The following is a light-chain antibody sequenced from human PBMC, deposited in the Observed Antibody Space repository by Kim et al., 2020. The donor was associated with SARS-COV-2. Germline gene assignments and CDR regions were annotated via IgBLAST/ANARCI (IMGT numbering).Light chain of an antibody. CDR1: NIGSNS. CDR2: YDS. Sequence: SYELTQPPSVSEAPGKTARITCGGNNIGSNSVHWYQQRPGQDPVVVIYYDSDRPSGIPERFSGSNSGNTATLTISRVEAGDEADYYCQVWDSSSAHVVFGGWTKLTVL. V-gene: IGLV3-21*04. J-gene: IGLJ3*02. CDR3: QVWDSSSAHVV.